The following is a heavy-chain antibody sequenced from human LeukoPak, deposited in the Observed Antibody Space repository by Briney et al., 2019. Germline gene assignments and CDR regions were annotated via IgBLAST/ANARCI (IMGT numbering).Heavy chain of an antibody. CDR2: ISSSSSYI. D-gene: IGHD2/OR15-2a*01. J-gene: IGHJ3*02. V-gene: IGHV3-21*01. CDR1: GFTFSSYS. CDR3: ARGIEAFDI. Sequence: GRSRRLSCAASGFTFSSYSMNWVRQAPGEWLEWVASISSSSSYIYYADSVKGRFSISRDNAKNSQYLQVNSLRAEDTAVYYYARGIEAFDIWGQGTMVTVSS.